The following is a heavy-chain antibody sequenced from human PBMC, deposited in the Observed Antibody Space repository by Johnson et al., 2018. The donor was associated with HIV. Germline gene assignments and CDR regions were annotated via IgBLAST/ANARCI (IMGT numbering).Heavy chain of an antibody. CDR3: ARSGYGSGSTHDAFDI. CDR2: ISSSGSTI. J-gene: IGHJ3*02. D-gene: IGHD3-10*01. Sequence: VQLVESGGGVVQPGRSLRLSCAASGFTFSSYAMHWVRQAPGKGLEWVSYISSSGSTIYYSDSVKGRFTVSRDNSQNTLYLQMNSLRAEDTAVYYCARSGYGSGSTHDAFDIWGQGTMVTVSS. CDR1: GFTFSSYA. V-gene: IGHV3-48*01.